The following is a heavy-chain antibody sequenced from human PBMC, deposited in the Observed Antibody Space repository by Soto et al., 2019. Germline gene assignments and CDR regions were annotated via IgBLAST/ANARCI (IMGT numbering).Heavy chain of an antibody. CDR2: IIPMFGTA. D-gene: IGHD5-18*01. Sequence: QVQLVQSGAEVKKPESSVKVSCKAPGGTFSTYAISWVRQAPGQGLEWMGGIIPMFGTANYAQRFQDRVTITADESTITVYIELSSLRSEDTAVYFCASGIQLWLRRINSGYSGWGQGTLVTVSS. V-gene: IGHV1-69*12. CDR3: ASGIQLWLRRINSGYSG. J-gene: IGHJ4*02. CDR1: GGTFSTYA.